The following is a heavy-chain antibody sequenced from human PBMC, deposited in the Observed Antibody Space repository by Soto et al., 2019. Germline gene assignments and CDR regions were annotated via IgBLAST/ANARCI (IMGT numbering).Heavy chain of an antibody. D-gene: IGHD3-3*01. CDR2: IDTSGST. CDR1: GASISNYY. J-gene: IGHJ4*02. Sequence: PXESLSPACPVSGASISNYYCNWIRQPAGKGLEWIGRIDTSGSTNYNPSLKSRVTMSVDTSKQEFSLKLSSVTAADTALRYCARGGQDFWSGPFDYWGRGALVTVYS. CDR3: ARGGQDFWSGPFDY. V-gene: IGHV4-4*07.